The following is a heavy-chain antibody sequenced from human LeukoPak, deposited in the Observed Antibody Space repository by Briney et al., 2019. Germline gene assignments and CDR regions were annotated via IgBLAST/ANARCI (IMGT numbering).Heavy chain of an antibody. Sequence: WGSLRLSCVASGFTFNNAGMNWGRQAPEKGLDLVGRSKSETDGGTTYYVAPEKGRFTISRDDSKHTVYLQVNRLKPEDPGVYHCNTGNWRSFSFWGQGTLVTVSS. V-gene: IGHV3-15*01. CDR2: SKSETDGGTT. D-gene: IGHD1-1*01. CDR1: GFTFNNAG. CDR3: NTGNWRSFSF. J-gene: IGHJ1*01.